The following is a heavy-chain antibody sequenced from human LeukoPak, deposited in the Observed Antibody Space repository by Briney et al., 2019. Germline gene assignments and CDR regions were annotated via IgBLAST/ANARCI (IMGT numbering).Heavy chain of an antibody. V-gene: IGHV3-7*01. CDR1: GFTSGSYW. CDR3: ATTMRRDY. J-gene: IGHJ4*02. CDR2: IKQDGSEK. D-gene: IGHD5-12*01. Sequence: PGGSRRLSCAASGFTSGSYWMTWVRQAPGKGLEWVANIKQDGSEKYYVDSVKGRFTISRDNAKNSLYLQMNSLRAEDTAVYYCATTMRRDYWGQGTPVTVSS.